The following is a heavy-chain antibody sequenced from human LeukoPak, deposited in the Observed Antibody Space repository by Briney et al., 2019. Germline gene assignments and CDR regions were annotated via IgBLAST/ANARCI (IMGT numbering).Heavy chain of an antibody. CDR3: ARDQSQVVVVDYFDY. D-gene: IGHD2-15*01. J-gene: IGHJ4*02. V-gene: IGHV4-34*01. CDR2: IYYSGST. CDR1: GGSFSGFY. Sequence: SETLSLTCAVYGGSFSGFYWSWIRQPPGKGLEWIGSIYYSGSTYYNPSLKSRVTISVDTSKNQFSLKLSSVTAADTAVYYCARDQSQVVVVDYFDYWGQGTLVTVSS.